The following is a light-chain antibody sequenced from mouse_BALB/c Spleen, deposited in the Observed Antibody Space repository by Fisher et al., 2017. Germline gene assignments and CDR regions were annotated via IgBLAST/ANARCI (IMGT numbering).Light chain of an antibody. Sequence: IVMTQSTAIMSASPGEKVTMTCSASSSVSYMHWYQQKSGTSPKLLIYSTSNLASGVPSRFSGSGSGTFYSLTISSMEAEDAATYYCQQWSSYPLTFGGGTKLEIK. J-gene: IGKJ2*01. CDR1: SSVSY. CDR2: STS. CDR3: QQWSSYPLT. V-gene: IGKV4-80*01.